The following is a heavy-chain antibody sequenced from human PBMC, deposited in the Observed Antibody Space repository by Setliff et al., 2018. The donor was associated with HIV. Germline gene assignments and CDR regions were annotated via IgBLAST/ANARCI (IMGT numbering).Heavy chain of an antibody. V-gene: IGHV1-46*01. J-gene: IGHJ4*02. CDR3: ARDHSEQLLLRVRYFDY. CDR2: INPSGGST. D-gene: IGHD2-15*01. CDR1: GYTFTSYY. Sequence: ASVKVSCKASGYTFTSYYMHWVRQAPGQGLEWMGIINPSGGSTSYAQKFQGRVTMTRDTSTSTVYMELNSVTAADTAVYYCARDHSEQLLLRVRYFDYWGQGTLVTVSS.